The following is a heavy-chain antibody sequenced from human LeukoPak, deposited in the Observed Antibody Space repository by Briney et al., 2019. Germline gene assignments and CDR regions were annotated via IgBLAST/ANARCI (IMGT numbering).Heavy chain of an antibody. CDR1: GGSISSGDYY. V-gene: IGHV4-30-4*08. CDR2: IYYSGST. J-gene: IGHJ5*02. D-gene: IGHD6-19*01. Sequence: KASETLSLTCTVSGGSISSGDYYWSWIRQPPGKGLEWIGYIYYSGSTYYNPSLKSRVTLSVDTSKNQFSLKLSSVTAADSAVYYCASSIAVAGLSWFDPWGQGTLVTVSS. CDR3: ASSIAVAGLSWFDP.